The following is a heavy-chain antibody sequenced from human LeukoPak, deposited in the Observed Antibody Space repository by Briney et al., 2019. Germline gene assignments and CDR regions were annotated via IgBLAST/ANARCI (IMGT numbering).Heavy chain of an antibody. CDR3: ARGYCSGGSCSESFDY. Sequence: GASVKVSCKASGYTFISYDINWVRQATGQGLEWMGWMNPNSGNTGYAQKFQGRVTMTRNTSISTAYMELSSLRSEDTAVYYCARGYCSGGSCSESFDYWGQGSLVTVSS. D-gene: IGHD2-15*01. CDR2: MNPNSGNT. J-gene: IGHJ4*02. V-gene: IGHV1-8*01. CDR1: GYTFISYD.